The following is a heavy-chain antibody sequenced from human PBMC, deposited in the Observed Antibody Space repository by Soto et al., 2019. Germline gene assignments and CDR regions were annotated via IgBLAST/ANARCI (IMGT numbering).Heavy chain of an antibody. CDR3: ARGPSSGSFDY. V-gene: IGHV1-3*01. CDR2: INADNGNT. CDR1: GYTFTYYT. D-gene: IGHD1-1*01. Sequence: QVQLVQSGAEVKKPGASVKVSCKASGYTFTYYTMHWLRQAPGQSLEWMGWINADNGNTYYSQKFQDRVTLTRDTSATTLYMELSSLTSEDMAVYYCARGPSSGSFDYWGQGTRVTVSS. J-gene: IGHJ4*02.